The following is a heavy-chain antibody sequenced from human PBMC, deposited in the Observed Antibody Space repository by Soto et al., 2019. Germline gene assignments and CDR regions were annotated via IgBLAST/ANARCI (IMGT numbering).Heavy chain of an antibody. D-gene: IGHD4-17*01. CDR3: ARSGDYGDLGYYYYYGMDV. V-gene: IGHV3-33*01. Sequence: PRLSCAASGFTFSSYGMHWVRQAPGKGLEWVAVIWYDGSNKYYADSVKGRFTISRDNSKNTLYLQMNSLRAEDTAVYYCARSGDYGDLGYYYYYGMDVWGQGTTVTVSS. CDR2: IWYDGSNK. J-gene: IGHJ6*02. CDR1: GFTFSSYG.